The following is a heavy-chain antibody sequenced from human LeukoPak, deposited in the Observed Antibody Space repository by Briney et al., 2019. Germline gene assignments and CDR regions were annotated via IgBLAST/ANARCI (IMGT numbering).Heavy chain of an antibody. CDR1: GFTFTSNY. Sequence: ASVKVSCKASGFTFTSNYIHWVRQAPGQGLEWMGMIYPRDGSTSYARKFQGRVTVTRDTSTSTVHMELSGLRSEDTAVYYCARDQEGFDYWGQGTLVTVSS. V-gene: IGHV1-46*01. CDR2: IYPRDGST. CDR3: ARDQEGFDY. J-gene: IGHJ4*02.